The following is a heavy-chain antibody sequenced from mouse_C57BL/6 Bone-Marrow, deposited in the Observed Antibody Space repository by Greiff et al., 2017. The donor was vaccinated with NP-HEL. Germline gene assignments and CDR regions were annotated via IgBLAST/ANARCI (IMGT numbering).Heavy chain of an antibody. D-gene: IGHD1-1*01. V-gene: IGHV1-82*01. Sequence: VQLVESGPELVKPGASVKISCKASGYAFSSSWMNWVKQRPGKGLEWIGRIYPGDGDTNYNGKFKGKATLTADKSSSTAYMQLSSLTSEDSAVYFCARWNYYGSSYGGDYWGQGTTLTVSS. CDR2: IYPGDGDT. J-gene: IGHJ2*01. CDR1: GYAFSSSW. CDR3: ARWNYYGSSYGGDY.